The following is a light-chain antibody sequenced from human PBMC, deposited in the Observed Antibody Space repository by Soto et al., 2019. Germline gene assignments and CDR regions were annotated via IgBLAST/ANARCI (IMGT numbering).Light chain of an antibody. J-gene: IGLJ2*01. CDR1: SSDVGGYNY. CDR2: DVS. V-gene: IGLV2-14*03. CDR3: SSYTSSSTLDVV. Sequence: QSALTQPASVSGSPGQSITISCTGTSSDVGGYNYVSWYQQHPDKAPELMIYDVSDRPSGVSNRFSGSKSGNTASLTISGLQAEDEADYYCSSYTSSSTLDVVFGGGTKLTVL.